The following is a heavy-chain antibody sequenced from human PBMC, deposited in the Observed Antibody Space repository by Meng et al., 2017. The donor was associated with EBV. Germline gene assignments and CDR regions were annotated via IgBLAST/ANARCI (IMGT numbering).Heavy chain of an antibody. Sequence: QVQLQESGPGLVKPSDXLSLTCTVSGASVSGGTFHWSWIRQPPGKELEWIGYIYDGGTTIYNPSLKSRVTIFLDTSRNQFSLGLRSVTTADTAVYYCAKSSSSTPGVVDSWGQGTLVTVSS. J-gene: IGHJ4*02. CDR1: GASVSGGTFH. V-gene: IGHV4-61*01. CDR3: AKSSSSTPGVVDS. D-gene: IGHD6-6*01. CDR2: IYDGGTT.